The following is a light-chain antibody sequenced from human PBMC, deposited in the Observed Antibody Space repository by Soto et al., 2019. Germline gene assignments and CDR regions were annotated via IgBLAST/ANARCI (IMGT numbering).Light chain of an antibody. Sequence: ETVTTQSPATLSVSPGERATLSCRASQSVSSKLAWYQQKPGQAPRLLIYGASTRATGIPARFSGSGSGTEFTLSISSLQSEDSAVYYCQQYNNWPPITFGQGTRLEI. CDR2: GAS. CDR1: QSVSSK. V-gene: IGKV3D-15*01. CDR3: QQYNNWPPIT. J-gene: IGKJ5*01.